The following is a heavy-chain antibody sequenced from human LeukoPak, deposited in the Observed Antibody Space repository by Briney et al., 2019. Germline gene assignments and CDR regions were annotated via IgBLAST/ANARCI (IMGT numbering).Heavy chain of an antibody. CDR3: ARGQDFWSGYYYQFDY. Sequence: ASVEVSCKASGYTFTSYGISWVRQAPGQGLEWMGWISAYNGNTNYAQKLQGRVTMTTDTSTSTAYMELRSLRSDDTAVYYCARGQDFWSGYYYQFDYWGQGTLVTVSS. V-gene: IGHV1-18*01. CDR1: GYTFTSYG. J-gene: IGHJ4*02. CDR2: ISAYNGNT. D-gene: IGHD3-3*01.